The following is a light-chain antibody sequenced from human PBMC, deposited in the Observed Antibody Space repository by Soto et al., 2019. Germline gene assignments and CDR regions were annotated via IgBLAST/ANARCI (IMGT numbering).Light chain of an antibody. CDR1: QSISSW. CDR3: QQYNNYLFT. CDR2: DAS. J-gene: IGKJ3*01. Sequence: DIRMTQSPSTLSASVGDRVTITCRASQSISSWLAWYQQKPGKAPKLLIYDASTLESGVPSRFSGSGSGTEVTLTISSLQPDDFATYFCQQYNNYLFTFGPGTKVDFK. V-gene: IGKV1-5*01.